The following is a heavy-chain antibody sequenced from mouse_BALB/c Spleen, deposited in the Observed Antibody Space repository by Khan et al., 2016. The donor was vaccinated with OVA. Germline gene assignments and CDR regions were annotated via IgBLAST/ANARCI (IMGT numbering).Heavy chain of an antibody. Sequence: EVKLEESGRGLVKPGGSMKLSCVASGFTFSNYCMNWVRQSPEEGLEWVAEISLKSHNYATHYAESVKGRFTISRDDTQRSVYLQVNNLRAEDTGVYYCASNYYGYYFDYWVQGSTLTVT. V-gene: IGHV6-6*02. D-gene: IGHD1-2*01. CDR1: GFTFSNYC. CDR3: ASNYYGYYFDY. CDR2: ISLKSHNYAT. J-gene: IGHJ2*01.